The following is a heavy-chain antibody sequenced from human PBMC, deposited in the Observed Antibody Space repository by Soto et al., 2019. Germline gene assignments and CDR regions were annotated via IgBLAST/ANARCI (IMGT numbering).Heavy chain of an antibody. J-gene: IGHJ4*02. CDR3: ARAVVYDYVWGSYRQKNYYFDY. CDR2: IYYSGGT. Sequence: SETLSLTCTVSGGSISSGDYYWSWIRQPPGKGLEWIGYIYYSGGTYYNPSLKSRVTISVDTSKNQFSLKLSSVTAADTAVYYCARAVVYDYVWGSYRQKNYYFDYWGQGTLVTVSS. CDR1: GGSISSGDYY. V-gene: IGHV4-30-4*01. D-gene: IGHD3-16*02.